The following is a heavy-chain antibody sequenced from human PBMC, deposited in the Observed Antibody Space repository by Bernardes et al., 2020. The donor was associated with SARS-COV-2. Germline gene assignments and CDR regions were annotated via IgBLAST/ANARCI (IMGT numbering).Heavy chain of an antibody. CDR2: INEDGSEK. D-gene: IGHD3-22*01. Sequence: GSLRLSCSASGFTFSSHWISWVRQAPGQGLEWVAKINEDGSEKYYADSLKGRFTISRDNAEKSLYLQMNSLRAEDTAVYYCAREGPSYDSSGYYYPIYYYYYGMDVWGQGTTVTVSS. J-gene: IGHJ6*02. CDR3: AREGPSYDSSGYYYPIYYYYYGMDV. V-gene: IGHV3-7*01. CDR1: GFTFSSHW.